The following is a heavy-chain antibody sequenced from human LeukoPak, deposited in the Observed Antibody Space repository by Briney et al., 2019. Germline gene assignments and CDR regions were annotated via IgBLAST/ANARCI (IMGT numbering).Heavy chain of an antibody. CDR1: GYAFTSYY. J-gene: IGHJ4*02. V-gene: IGHV1-46*01. Sequence: ASVKVSCKASGYAFTSYYMHWVRQAPGQGLEWMGIINPSGGSTSYAQKFQGRVTMTRDTSTSTVYMELSSLRSEDTAVYYCAREGDCSGWYMDFDYWGQGALVTVSS. CDR2: INPSGGST. CDR3: AREGDCSGWYMDFDY. D-gene: IGHD6-19*01.